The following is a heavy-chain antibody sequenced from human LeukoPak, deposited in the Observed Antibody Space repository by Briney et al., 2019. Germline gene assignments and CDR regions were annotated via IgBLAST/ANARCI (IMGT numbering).Heavy chain of an antibody. J-gene: IGHJ4*02. CDR2: TYYRSKWFY. D-gene: IGHD2-21*01. Sequence: SQTLSLTCAISGESVSSNSAGWSWVRQSPSRGLEWLGRTYYRSKWFYDYALSVRSRITIDPDTSKNQFSLQLNSVTPEDTAMYYCVCGGGSLNYWGQGTLVTVSS. CDR3: VCGGGSLNY. V-gene: IGHV6-1*01. CDR1: GESVSSNSAG.